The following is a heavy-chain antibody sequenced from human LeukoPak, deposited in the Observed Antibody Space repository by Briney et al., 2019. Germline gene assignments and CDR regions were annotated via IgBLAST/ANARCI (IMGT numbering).Heavy chain of an antibody. CDR2: IIPTFGTA. V-gene: IGHV1-69*05. J-gene: IGHJ4*02. CDR3: ARLIWNYYDSSGYYYFDY. CDR1: GGTFSSYA. Sequence: SSVKVSCKASGGTFSSYAISWVRQAPGQGLEWMGGIIPTFGTANYAQKFQGRVTITTDESTSTAYMELSSLRSEDTAVYYCARLIWNYYDSSGYYYFDYWGQGTLVTVSS. D-gene: IGHD3-22*01.